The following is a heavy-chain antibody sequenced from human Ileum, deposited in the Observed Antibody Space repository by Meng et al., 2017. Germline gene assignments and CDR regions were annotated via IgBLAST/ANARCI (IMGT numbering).Heavy chain of an antibody. V-gene: IGHV4-61*01. CDR1: GVSVNSGFYY. CDR3: TGGPDSAKSGY. D-gene: IGHD1-14*01. J-gene: IGHJ4*02. CDR2: FHHSGSA. Sequence: LHRSGPGLVRPSETLSLTCTVSGVSVNSGFYYWNWVRQPPGKGLEFIGSFHHSGSAHYNASLEGRVTMSLDTSKNQFSLRLTSVTAADSALYYCTGGPDSAKSGYWGQGTLVTVSS.